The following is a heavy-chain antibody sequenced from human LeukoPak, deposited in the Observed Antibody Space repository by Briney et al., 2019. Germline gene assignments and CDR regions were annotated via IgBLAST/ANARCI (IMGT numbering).Heavy chain of an antibody. J-gene: IGHJ6*02. Sequence: PSETLSLTCTVPGGSISSYYWSWIRQPPGKGLDWIGYIYYSGSTNYNPSLRSRVTISVDTSENQFSLKLSSVTAADTAVYYCARGNYDILTGYYYGMDVWGQGTTVTVSS. D-gene: IGHD3-9*01. V-gene: IGHV4-59*08. CDR1: GGSISSYY. CDR3: ARGNYDILTGYYYGMDV. CDR2: IYYSGST.